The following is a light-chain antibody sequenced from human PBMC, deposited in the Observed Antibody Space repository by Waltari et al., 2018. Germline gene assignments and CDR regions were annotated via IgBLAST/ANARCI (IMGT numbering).Light chain of an antibody. V-gene: IGLV3-1*01. J-gene: IGLJ2*01. Sequence: SYELTQPPSVSVSPGQPTTITCSGAKLGNKFICWYQQKPGQSPVLVIYQDYKRPSGIPERFSGSNSGNTATLTISETQAMDEADYYCQAWDSIVVFGGGTKLTVL. CDR2: QDY. CDR1: KLGNKF. CDR3: QAWDSIVV.